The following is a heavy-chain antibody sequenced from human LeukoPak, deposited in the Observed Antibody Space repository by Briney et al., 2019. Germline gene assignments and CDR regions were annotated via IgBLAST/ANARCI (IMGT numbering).Heavy chain of an antibody. J-gene: IGHJ4*02. CDR2: ICTSGST. D-gene: IGHD3-3*01. CDR3: ARDVGYDFWTGPLDY. CDR1: GGSISSGGYC. V-gene: IGHV4-61*02. Sequence: SQTLSLTCTVSGGSISSGGYCWTWIRQPAGEGLEWIGRICTSGSTNYNPSLKSRVTISLDTSKNQFSLKLSSVTAADTAVYYCARDVGYDFWTGPLDYWGQGTLVTVSS.